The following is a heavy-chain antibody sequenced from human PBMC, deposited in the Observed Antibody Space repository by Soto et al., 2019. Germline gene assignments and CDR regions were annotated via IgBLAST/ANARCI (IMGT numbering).Heavy chain of an antibody. V-gene: IGHV2-70*11. Sequence: SGPTLVNPTQTLTLTCTFSGFSLSTSGVGVGWIRQPPWKALEWLARIDWDDDKYYTTSLKTRLTLSKDTSKNQVVLTMTNMDPVDTATYYCARTRVRPSYYGMDVWGQGTTVTVSS. CDR3: ARTRVRPSYYGMDV. D-gene: IGHD1-1*01. J-gene: IGHJ6*02. CDR1: GFSLSTSGVG. CDR2: IDWDDDK.